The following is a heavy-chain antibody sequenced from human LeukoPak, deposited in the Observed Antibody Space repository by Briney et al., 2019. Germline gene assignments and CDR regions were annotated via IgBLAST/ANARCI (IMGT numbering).Heavy chain of an antibody. Sequence: SETLSLTCIVSGGSISSGDYYWSWIRQPPGKGLEWIGYIYYSGSTYYNPSLKSRVTISVDTSKNQFSLKLSSVTAADTAVYYCASSYYYDSSGFDYWGQGTLVTVSS. D-gene: IGHD3-22*01. V-gene: IGHV4-30-4*08. J-gene: IGHJ4*02. CDR2: IYYSGST. CDR1: GGSISSGDYY. CDR3: ASSYYYDSSGFDY.